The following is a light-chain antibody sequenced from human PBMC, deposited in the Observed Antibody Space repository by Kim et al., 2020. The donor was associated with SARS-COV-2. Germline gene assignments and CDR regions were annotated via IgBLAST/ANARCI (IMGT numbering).Light chain of an antibody. V-gene: IGLV10-54*01. CDR2: RDN. Sequence: QTTTLTCTGNINNVGNQGAAWLQQHQGHPPKLLFYRDNNRPSGISARFSASRSGSTASLTITGLQPEDEADYYCSAWDSSLSAWVFGGGTQLTVL. J-gene: IGLJ3*02. CDR1: INNVGNQG. CDR3: SAWDSSLSAWV.